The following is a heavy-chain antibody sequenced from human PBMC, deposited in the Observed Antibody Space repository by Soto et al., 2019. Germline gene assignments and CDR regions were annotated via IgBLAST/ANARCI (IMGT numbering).Heavy chain of an antibody. Sequence: GESLKISCKGSGYSFTSYWIGWVRQMPGKGLEWMGIIYPGDSDTRYSPSFQGQVTISADKSISTAYLQWSSLKASDTAMYYCARLKYTGSTYYYYYMDVWGKGTTVTVSS. CDR2: IYPGDSDT. D-gene: IGHD1-26*01. V-gene: IGHV5-51*01. CDR1: GYSFTSYW. J-gene: IGHJ6*03. CDR3: ARLKYTGSTYYYYYMDV.